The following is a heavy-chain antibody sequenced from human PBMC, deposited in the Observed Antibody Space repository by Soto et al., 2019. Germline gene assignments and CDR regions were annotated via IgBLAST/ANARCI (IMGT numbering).Heavy chain of an antibody. CDR2: ISYDGTNI. J-gene: IGHJ4*02. V-gene: IGHV3-30-3*01. CDR3: ARGLYNNYAYCDY. Sequence: QVQLVASGGGVVQPGRSLRLSCEASGFTFNNHAMHWVRQSPGKGLEWVTLISYDGTNIYYADSVKGRFTISRDDSKTTVYLQMNSLRAEDTALYYCARGLYNNYAYCDYWGQGILVTVSS. D-gene: IGHD4-4*01. CDR1: GFTFNNHA.